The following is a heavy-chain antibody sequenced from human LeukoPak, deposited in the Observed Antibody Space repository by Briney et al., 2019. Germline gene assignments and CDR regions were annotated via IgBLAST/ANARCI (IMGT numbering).Heavy chain of an antibody. CDR1: GFTFSSYW. CDR2: ISSDGSGT. D-gene: IGHD3-22*01. J-gene: IGHJ3*02. CDR3: ARDRDPGYNDSSGYRRVNAFDI. V-gene: IGHV3-74*01. Sequence: GGSMRLSCAASGFTFSSYWMHWVRQAPGKGLVWVSRISSDGSGTIYADSVKGRFTISRDNAKNSVYLQMNSLRAEDTAVYYCARDRDPGYNDSSGYRRVNAFDIWGQGTMVTVSS.